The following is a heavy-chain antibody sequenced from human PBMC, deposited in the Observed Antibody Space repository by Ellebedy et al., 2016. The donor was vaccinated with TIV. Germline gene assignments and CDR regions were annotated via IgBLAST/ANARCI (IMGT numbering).Heavy chain of an antibody. CDR2: IYYSGST. Sequence: MPSETLSLTCTVSGGSISSGDYYWSWIRQPPGKGLEWIGYIYYSGSTYYNPSLKSRVTISVDTSKNQFSLKLSSVTAADTAVYYCARVLTTGDFGSWAFDIWGQGTMVTVSS. J-gene: IGHJ3*02. V-gene: IGHV4-30-4*01. CDR3: ARVLTTGDFGSWAFDI. CDR1: GGSISSGDYY. D-gene: IGHD7-27*01.